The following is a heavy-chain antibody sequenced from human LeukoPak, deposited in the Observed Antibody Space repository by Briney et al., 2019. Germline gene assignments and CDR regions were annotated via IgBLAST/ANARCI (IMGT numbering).Heavy chain of an antibody. CDR2: INPNSGGT. CDR3: AADLGDSSSSGGHY. J-gene: IGHJ4*02. V-gene: IGHV1-2*02. Sequence: ASVKVSCKASGYTFTGYYMHWVRQAPGQGLEWMGWINPNSGGTNYAQKFQGRVTMTRDTSISTAYMELSSLRSEDTAVYYCAADLGDSSSSGGHYWGQGTLVTVSS. D-gene: IGHD6-6*01. CDR1: GYTFTGYY.